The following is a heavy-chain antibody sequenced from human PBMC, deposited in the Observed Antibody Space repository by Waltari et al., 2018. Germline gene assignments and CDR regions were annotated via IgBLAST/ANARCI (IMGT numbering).Heavy chain of an antibody. J-gene: IGHJ4*02. CDR1: GFTFGDFG. D-gene: IGHD3-10*01. V-gene: IGHV3-20*04. Sequence: EVQLVESGGGVARPGGSLGLSCAASGFTFGDFGRSVVRQVPGKGLEWVSGINWNGGKIGYADSVKDRFTISRDNAKNSLSLQMNSLRAEDTAFYYCARDGRFGHFDFWGQGTLVTVSS. CDR2: INWNGGKI. CDR3: ARDGRFGHFDF.